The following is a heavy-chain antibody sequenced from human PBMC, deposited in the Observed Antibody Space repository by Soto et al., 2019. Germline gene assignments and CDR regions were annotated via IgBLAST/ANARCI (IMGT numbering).Heavy chain of an antibody. D-gene: IGHD6-13*01. CDR3: AKDQGSSWYEIDY. CDR1: GFTFSSYS. CDR2: ISSSGRTI. Sequence: PGGSLRLSCAASGFTFSSYSMNWVRQAPGKGLEWVSYISSSGRTIYYADSVKGRFTISRDNAKNSLYLQMNSLRAGDTAVYYCAKDQGSSWYEIDYWGQGTLVTVSS. J-gene: IGHJ4*02. V-gene: IGHV3-48*01.